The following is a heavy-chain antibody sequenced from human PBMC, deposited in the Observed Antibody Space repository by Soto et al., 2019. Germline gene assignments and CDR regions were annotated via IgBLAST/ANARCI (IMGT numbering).Heavy chain of an antibody. CDR1: GFTFSSYN. CDR2: ISGSSSYI. Sequence: EVQLVESGGGLVKPGGSLRLSCAASGFTFSSYNINWVRQAPGKGLEWVSSISGSSSYIYYSDSVKGRFTISRDNAKNSLYLQMNSLRAEDTAVYFCARDSSSWYYWGQGTLVTVSS. V-gene: IGHV3-21*01. J-gene: IGHJ4*02. D-gene: IGHD6-13*01. CDR3: ARDSSSWYY.